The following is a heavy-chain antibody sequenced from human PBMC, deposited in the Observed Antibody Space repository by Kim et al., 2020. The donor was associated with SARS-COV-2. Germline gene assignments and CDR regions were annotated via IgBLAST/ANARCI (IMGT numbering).Heavy chain of an antibody. Sequence: AQKFRGRVTITADKATRAAYMELSSLRSEDTAVYYCARDSPYCTSTSCLDVWGQGTTVTVSS. J-gene: IGHJ6*02. D-gene: IGHD2-2*01. V-gene: IGHV1-69*04. CDR3: ARDSPYCTSTSCLDV.